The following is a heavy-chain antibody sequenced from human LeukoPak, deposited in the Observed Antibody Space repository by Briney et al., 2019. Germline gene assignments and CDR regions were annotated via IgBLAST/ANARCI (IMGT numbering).Heavy chain of an antibody. V-gene: IGHV5-51*01. CDR3: ARVTYYYDSGGYGWFDP. CDR1: GYSFTSYW. D-gene: IGHD3-22*01. CDR2: IYPGDSDT. Sequence: GESLKISCKGSGYSFTSYWIGWVRQMPGKGLEWMGIIYPGDSDTRYSPSFQGQVIISADKSISTAYLQWSSLKASDTAMYYCARVTYYYDSGGYGWFDPWGQGTLVTVSS. J-gene: IGHJ5*02.